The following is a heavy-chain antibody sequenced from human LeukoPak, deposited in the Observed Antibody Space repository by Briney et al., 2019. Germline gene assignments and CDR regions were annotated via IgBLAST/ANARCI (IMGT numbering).Heavy chain of an antibody. V-gene: IGHV4-39*01. J-gene: IGHJ6*03. CDR1: GGSISSSSYY. CDR3: ARIPAAGAYYYYMDV. D-gene: IGHD6-13*01. Sequence: PSETLSLTCTVSGGSISSSSYYWGWIRQPPGKGLEWIGSIYYSGSTYYNPSLKSRVTISVDTSKNQFSLKLSSVTAADTAVYYCARIPAAGAYYYYMDVWGKGTTVTVSS. CDR2: IYYSGST.